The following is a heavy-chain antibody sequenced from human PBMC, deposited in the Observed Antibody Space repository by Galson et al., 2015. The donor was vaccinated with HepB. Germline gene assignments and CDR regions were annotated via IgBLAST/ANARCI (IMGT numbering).Heavy chain of an antibody. CDR2: ISYDGSNK. CDR3: ARSTYYYDSSGKGGAFDI. J-gene: IGHJ3*02. CDR1: GFTFSHYA. D-gene: IGHD3-22*01. V-gene: IGHV3-30-3*01. Sequence: SLRLSCAASGFTFSHYAMYWVRQAPSKGLEWVALISYDGSNKYYADSVKGRFTISRDNSKNTLYLQMHSLRAEDTAVYYCARSTYYYDSSGKGGAFDIWGQGTMVTVSS.